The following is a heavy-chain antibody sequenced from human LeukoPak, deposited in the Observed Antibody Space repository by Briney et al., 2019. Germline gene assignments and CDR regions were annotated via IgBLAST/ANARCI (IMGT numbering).Heavy chain of an antibody. D-gene: IGHD3-22*01. CDR1: GGTFSSYA. Sequence: ASVKVSCKASGGTFSSYAISWVRQAPGQGLEWMGGIIPIFGTANYAQKFQGRVTITADKSTSTAYMELSSLGSEDTAVYYCAREPGGYYYMDVWGKGTTVTVSS. CDR2: IIPIFGTA. V-gene: IGHV1-69*06. J-gene: IGHJ6*03. CDR3: AREPGGYYYMDV.